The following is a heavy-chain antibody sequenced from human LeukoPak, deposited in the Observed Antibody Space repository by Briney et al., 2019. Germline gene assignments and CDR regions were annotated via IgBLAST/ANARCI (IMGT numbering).Heavy chain of an antibody. Sequence: PGGSLRLSCAASGFTVSSNYMSWVRQAPGKGLEWVSVIYSGGSTYYADSVKGRFTISRDNSKNTLYLQMNSLRAEDTAVYYCAGGESYYGSHYFDYWGQGTLVTVSS. V-gene: IGHV3-53*01. CDR1: GFTVSSNY. CDR2: IYSGGST. D-gene: IGHD3-10*01. J-gene: IGHJ4*02. CDR3: AGGESYYGSHYFDY.